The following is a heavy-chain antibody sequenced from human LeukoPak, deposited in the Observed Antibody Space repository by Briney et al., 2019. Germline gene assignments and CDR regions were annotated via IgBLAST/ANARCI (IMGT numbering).Heavy chain of an antibody. Sequence: PGGSLRLSCAASGFTFSSYTMNWVRQAPGKGLEWVSSISSSSSYIYYADSVKGRFTISRDNAKNSLYLQMNSLRAEDTAVYYCARGRYDSSGYYLPHAFDIWGQGTMVTVSS. V-gene: IGHV3-21*03. CDR2: ISSSSSYI. CDR1: GFTFSSYT. J-gene: IGHJ3*02. CDR3: ARGRYDSSGYYLPHAFDI. D-gene: IGHD3-22*01.